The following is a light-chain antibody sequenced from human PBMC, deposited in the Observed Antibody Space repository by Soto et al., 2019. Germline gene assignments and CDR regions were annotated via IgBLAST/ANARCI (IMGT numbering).Light chain of an antibody. V-gene: IGKV3-15*01. J-gene: IGKJ2*01. CDR2: GAS. CDR3: QQYNNWPST. CDR1: QSVSSN. Sequence: EIVMTQSPATLSVSPGERATVSCRASQSVSSNLAWYQQKPGQAPRFLIYGASTRATGIPARFSGSGSGTEFTLTISSLQSEDFAVYYCQQYNNWPSTFGQGTKLEIK.